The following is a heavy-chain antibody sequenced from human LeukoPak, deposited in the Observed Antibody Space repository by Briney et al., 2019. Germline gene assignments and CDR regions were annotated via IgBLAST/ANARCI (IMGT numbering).Heavy chain of an antibody. Sequence: GSLRLSCEVSGFTFSNYWMSWVRQAPGKGLEWVAVISSDGNNIYYADSVKGRFTISRDNSKNTLYLQMSYLRAEETAVYYCARDKGRLYWYFDLWGRGTLVTVSS. CDR3: ARDKGRLYWYFDL. D-gene: IGHD6-25*01. CDR2: ISSDGNNI. J-gene: IGHJ2*01. CDR1: GFTFSNYW. V-gene: IGHV3-30*03.